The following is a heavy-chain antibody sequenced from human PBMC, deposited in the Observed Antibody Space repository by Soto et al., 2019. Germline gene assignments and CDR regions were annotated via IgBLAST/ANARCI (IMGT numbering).Heavy chain of an antibody. CDR2: ISGSGGKT. J-gene: IGHJ3*02. D-gene: IGHD2-15*01. CDR1: GFTFSSYA. V-gene: IGHV3-23*01. Sequence: GSLRLSCAASGFTFSSYAMDWVRQAPGKGLEWVSAISGSGGKTYYAESVKGRFTISRDSSKNTLFLQMNSLRAEDTAVYYCAKDIVVVVAAGDAFDIWGQGTMVTVSS. CDR3: AKDIVVVVAAGDAFDI.